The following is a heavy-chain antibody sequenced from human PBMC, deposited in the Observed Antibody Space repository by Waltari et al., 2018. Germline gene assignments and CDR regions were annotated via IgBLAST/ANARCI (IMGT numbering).Heavy chain of an antibody. J-gene: IGHJ4*02. Sequence: MSGVRQAPGKGLEWVSTITGSGSTTYYADAVKGRFTISRDNSKNTLYLQMNTLRAEDSAIYYCADQTNGYNRYLSVGGQGTLVTVSS. V-gene: IGHV3-23*01. CDR2: ITGSGSTT. CDR3: ADQTNGYNRYLSV. D-gene: IGHD5-12*01.